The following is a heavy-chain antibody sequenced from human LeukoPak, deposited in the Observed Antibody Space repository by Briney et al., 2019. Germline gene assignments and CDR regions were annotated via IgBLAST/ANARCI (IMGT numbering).Heavy chain of an antibody. CDR2: IYHSGST. D-gene: IGHD1-1*01. CDR3: TRDLGYARYMDV. CDR1: GHSINTDYY. Sequence: SETLSLTCTVSGHSINTDYYWAWVRQPPGKGLEWIGSIYHSGSTYYGPALKSRVTISVDTSKNQFSLQLSSVTAADTAVYYCTRDLGYARYMDVWGKGTTVTVSS. J-gene: IGHJ6*03. V-gene: IGHV4-38-2*02.